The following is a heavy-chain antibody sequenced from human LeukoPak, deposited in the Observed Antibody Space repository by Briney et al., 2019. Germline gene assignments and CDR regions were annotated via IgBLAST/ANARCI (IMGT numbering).Heavy chain of an antibody. V-gene: IGHV4-39*07. CDR2: IYYSGST. Sequence: SQTLSLTCTVSGGSISSSSYYWGWIRQPPGKGLEWIGSIYYSGSTYYNPSLKSRVTISVDTSKNQFSLKLSSVTAADTAVYYCARVGIKNGYPGYWGQGTLVTVSS. CDR1: GGSISSSSYY. D-gene: IGHD5-24*01. CDR3: ARVGIKNGYPGY. J-gene: IGHJ4*02.